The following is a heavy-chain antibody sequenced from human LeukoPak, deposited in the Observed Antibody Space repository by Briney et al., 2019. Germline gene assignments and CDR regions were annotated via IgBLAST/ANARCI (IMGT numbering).Heavy chain of an antibody. V-gene: IGHV1-2*02. CDR2: INPNGGGT. D-gene: IGHD3-22*01. CDR1: GYTFTDYY. J-gene: IGHJ4*02. CDR3: ARDLTYYDSSGYSTDF. Sequence: ASVKVSCKASGYTFTDYYMHWVRQSPGQGLEWMGSINPNGGGTNYAQKFQGRVTMTRDTSISTAYMELNRLRSDDTAVYYCARDLTYYDSSGYSTDFWGQGTLVTVSS.